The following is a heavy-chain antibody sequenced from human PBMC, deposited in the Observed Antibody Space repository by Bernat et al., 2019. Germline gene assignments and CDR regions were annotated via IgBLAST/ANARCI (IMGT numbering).Heavy chain of an antibody. CDR3: ARVIWDDCSGGSCPDDAFDI. Sequence: QVQLVESGGGVVQPGRSLRLSCAASGFTFSSYGMHWVRQAPGKGLEWVAVIWYDGSNKYYADSVKGRFTISRDNSKNTLYLQMNSLRAEDTAVYYCARVIWDDCSGGSCPDDAFDIWGQGTMVTVSS. CDR1: GFTFSSYG. J-gene: IGHJ3*02. D-gene: IGHD2-15*01. CDR2: IWYDGSNK. V-gene: IGHV3-33*01.